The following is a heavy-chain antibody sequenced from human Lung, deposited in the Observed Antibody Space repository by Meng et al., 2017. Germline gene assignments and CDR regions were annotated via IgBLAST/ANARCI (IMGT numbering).Heavy chain of an antibody. CDR3: ARGPTTMAHDFDY. CDR1: GGSFCYYY. V-gene: IGHV4-34*01. D-gene: IGHD4-11*01. Sequence: QVCLQQWGPGLLTPSETLSLTGVVSGGSFCYYYWIWIRQPPGKGLEWIGEINHSGSTNYNPSLESRATISVDTSQNNLSLKLSSVTAADSAVYYCARGPTTMAHDFDYWGQGTLVTVSS. J-gene: IGHJ4*02. CDR2: INHSGST.